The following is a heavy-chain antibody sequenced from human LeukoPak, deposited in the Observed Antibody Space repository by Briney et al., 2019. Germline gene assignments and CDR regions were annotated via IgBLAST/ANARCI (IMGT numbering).Heavy chain of an antibody. CDR3: AGGTLAAASSPIGY. V-gene: IGHV4-34*01. Sequence: SETLSLTCAVYGGSFSGYYWSWIRQPPGKGLEWIGEINHSGSTNYNPSLKSRVTISVDTSKNQFSLKLSSVTAADTAVYYCAGGTLAAASSPIGYWGQGTLVTVSS. J-gene: IGHJ4*02. CDR2: INHSGST. D-gene: IGHD6-13*01. CDR1: GGSFSGYY.